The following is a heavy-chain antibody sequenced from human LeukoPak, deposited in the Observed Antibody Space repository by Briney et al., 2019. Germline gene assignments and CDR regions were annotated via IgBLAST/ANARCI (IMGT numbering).Heavy chain of an antibody. CDR2: IWYDGSNK. D-gene: IGHD2-8*01. CDR3: AKDRLMLGYYYYYMDV. Sequence: GGSLTLSCAVSGFTFSSYGMHWVRQAPGKGLEWVAFIWYDGSNKYYADSVKGRFTISRDNSKNTLYLQMNSLRAEDTAVYYCAKDRLMLGYYYYYMDVWGKGTTVTISS. CDR1: GFTFSSYG. J-gene: IGHJ6*03. V-gene: IGHV3-30*02.